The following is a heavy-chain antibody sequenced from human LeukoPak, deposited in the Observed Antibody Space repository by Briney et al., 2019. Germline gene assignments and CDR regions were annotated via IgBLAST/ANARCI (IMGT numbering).Heavy chain of an antibody. D-gene: IGHD3-9*01. Sequence: SETLFLTCAVYGGSFSGYYWSWIRQPPGKGLEWIGEINHSGSTNYNPSLKSRVTISVDTSKNQFSLKLSSVTAADTAVYYCARGSKLRYFDWLPQKGWFDPWGQGTLVTVSS. V-gene: IGHV4-34*01. CDR3: ARGSKLRYFDWLPQKGWFDP. J-gene: IGHJ5*02. CDR1: GGSFSGYY. CDR2: INHSGST.